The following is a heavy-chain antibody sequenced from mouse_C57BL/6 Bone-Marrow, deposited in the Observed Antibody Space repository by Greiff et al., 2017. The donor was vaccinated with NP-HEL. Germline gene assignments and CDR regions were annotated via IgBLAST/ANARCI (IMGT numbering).Heavy chain of an antibody. CDR1: GYTFTSYG. D-gene: IGHD2-3*01. V-gene: IGHV1-81*01. J-gene: IGHJ2*01. CDR2: IYPRSGNT. Sequence: QVQLKQSEAELARPGASVKLSCKASGYTFTSYGISWVKQRTGQGLEWIGEIYPRSGNTYYNEKFKGKATLTADKSSSTAYMELRSLTSEDSAVYFCARYSGYYSYFDYWGQGTTLTVSS. CDR3: ARYSGYYSYFDY.